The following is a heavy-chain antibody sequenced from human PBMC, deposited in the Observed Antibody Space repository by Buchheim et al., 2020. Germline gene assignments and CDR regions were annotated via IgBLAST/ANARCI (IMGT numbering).Heavy chain of an antibody. D-gene: IGHD6-13*01. CDR2: VDWDDYT. J-gene: IGHJ4*02. Sequence: QVTLRESGPALVKPTQTLTLTCTVSGFSLSTRGMCVTRIRQPPGKALDCLARVDWDDYTYYSTSLKNRLIISKDTSKNQVVLTVTKVDPEDTATYYCARSTSLAAAGSFDYWGQGTL. V-gene: IGHV2-70*15. CDR1: GFSLSTRGMC. CDR3: ARSTSLAAAGSFDY.